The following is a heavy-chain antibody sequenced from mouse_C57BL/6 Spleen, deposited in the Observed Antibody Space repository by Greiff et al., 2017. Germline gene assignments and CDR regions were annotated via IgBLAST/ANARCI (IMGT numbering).Heavy chain of an antibody. V-gene: IGHV1-52*01. D-gene: IGHD2-3*01. CDR2: IDPSDSET. CDR3: ASDLVYDGYFWYFDV. Sequence: LQQPGAELVRPGSSVKLSCKASGYTFTSYWMHWVKQRPIQGLEWIGNIDPSDSETHYNQKFKDKATLTVDKSSSTAYMQLSSLTSEDSAVYYCASDLVYDGYFWYFDVWGTGTTVTVSS. J-gene: IGHJ1*03. CDR1: GYTFTSYW.